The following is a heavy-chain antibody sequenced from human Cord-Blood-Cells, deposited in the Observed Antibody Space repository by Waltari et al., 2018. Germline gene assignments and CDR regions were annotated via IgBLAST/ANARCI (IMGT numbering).Heavy chain of an antibody. D-gene: IGHD5-18*01. CDR3: LGGYSYGYADYYYMDV. V-gene: IGHV4-34*01. CDR1: GGSFSGYY. Sequence: QVQLQQWGAGLLKPSETLSLTCAVYGGSFSGYYWSWIRQPPGKGLEWIGEINHSGSTNSYPSLKSRVTISVDTSKNQFVLQLSTVTAADTAVYYCLGGYSYGYADYYYMDVWGKGTTVTVSS. CDR2: INHSGST. J-gene: IGHJ6*03.